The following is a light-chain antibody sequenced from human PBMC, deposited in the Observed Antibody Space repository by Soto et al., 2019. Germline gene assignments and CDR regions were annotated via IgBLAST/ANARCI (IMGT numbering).Light chain of an antibody. CDR2: DVS. CDR1: SSDVGGYNY. J-gene: IGLJ2*01. V-gene: IGLV2-14*01. CDR3: SSYTSSSTRV. Sequence: QSALTQPASLSGSPGQSITISCPGTSSDVGGYNYVSWYQQHPGKAPKLMIYDVSNRPSGVSNRFSGSKSGNTASLTISGLQAEDEADYYCSSYTSSSTRVFGGGTQLNVL.